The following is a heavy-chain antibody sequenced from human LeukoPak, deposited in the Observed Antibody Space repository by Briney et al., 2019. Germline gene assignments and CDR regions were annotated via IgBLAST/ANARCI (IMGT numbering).Heavy chain of an antibody. D-gene: IGHD2-2*01. CDR1: GFTFSSYG. CDR2: IRYDGSNK. CDR3: AKDLSDIVVVPAAWAFDY. J-gene: IGHJ4*02. Sequence: GGSLRLSCAASGFTFSSYGMHWVRQAPGKGLAWVAFIRYDGSNKYYADSVKGRFTISRDNSKNTLYLQMNSLRAKDTAVYYCAKDLSDIVVVPAAWAFDYWGQGTLVTVSS. V-gene: IGHV3-30*02.